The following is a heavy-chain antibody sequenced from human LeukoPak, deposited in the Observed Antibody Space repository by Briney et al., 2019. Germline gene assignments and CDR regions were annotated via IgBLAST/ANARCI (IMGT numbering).Heavy chain of an antibody. D-gene: IGHD5-12*01. Sequence: KPSETLSLTCTVSGGSISSYYWSWIRQPPGKGLEWIGYIYYSGSTNYNPSLKSRVTISVDTSKNQFSLKLSSVTAADTAVYYCARHTYDQDNWFDPWGQGTLVTVSS. CDR1: GGSISSYY. V-gene: IGHV4-59*08. CDR2: IYYSGST. CDR3: ARHTYDQDNWFDP. J-gene: IGHJ5*02.